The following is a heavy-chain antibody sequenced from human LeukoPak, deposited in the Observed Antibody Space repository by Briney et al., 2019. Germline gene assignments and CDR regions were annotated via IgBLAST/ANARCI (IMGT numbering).Heavy chain of an antibody. CDR3: ARLPTPYYDSKGDY. CDR2: IYYSGST. CDR1: GGSISSSSYY. Sequence: SETLSLTCTVSGGSISSSSYYWGWIRQPPGKGLEWIGSIYYSGSTYYNPSLKSRVTISVDTSKNQFSLKLSSVTAADTAVYYCARLPTPYYDSKGDYWGQGTLVTVSS. D-gene: IGHD3-22*01. V-gene: IGHV4-39*07. J-gene: IGHJ4*02.